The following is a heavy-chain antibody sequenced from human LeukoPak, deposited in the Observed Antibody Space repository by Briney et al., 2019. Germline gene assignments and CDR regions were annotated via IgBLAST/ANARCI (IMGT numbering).Heavy chain of an antibody. J-gene: IGHJ6*02. D-gene: IGHD6-6*01. V-gene: IGHV4-4*02. Sequence: SETLSLTCAVSGGSISSSNWWSWVRQPPGKGLEWIGEIYHSGSTNYNPSLKSRVTISVDKSKNQFSLKLSSVTAADTAVYYCARDSRLIAARLHYYYGMDVWGQGTTVTVSS. CDR1: GGSISSSNW. CDR3: ARDSRLIAARLHYYYGMDV. CDR2: IYHSGST.